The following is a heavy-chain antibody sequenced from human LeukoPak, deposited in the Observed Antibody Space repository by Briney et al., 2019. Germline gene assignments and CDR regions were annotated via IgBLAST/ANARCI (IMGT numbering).Heavy chain of an antibody. CDR3: ARDRYDFGVMAAFDI. CDR2: IYHSGST. Sequence: SWETLSLTCTVSGGSIRRGGYYWSWVRQPPGKGLGWIGYIYHSGSTYYNPTIKSRVIISVDTSKDQSSLKLSSVTAADTAVYYCARDRYDFGVMAAFDIWGQGTMVTVSS. D-gene: IGHD3-3*01. J-gene: IGHJ3*02. CDR1: GGSIRRGGYY. V-gene: IGHV4-30-2*01.